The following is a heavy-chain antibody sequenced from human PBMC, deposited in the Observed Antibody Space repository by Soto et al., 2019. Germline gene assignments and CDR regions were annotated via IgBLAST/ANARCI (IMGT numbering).Heavy chain of an antibody. CDR3: ARVDCSGGSCQWSGMDV. Sequence: QMQVVQSGAKVKKPGASVKVSCKASGYTFTGYFMHWVRQAPGQGLEWMGWMNPNSGGTNYAQKFQGRVTMTRDTSISTAYMEMSRLTSDDTDVYYCARVDCSGGSCQWSGMDVWGQGTTVTVSS. CDR2: MNPNSGGT. J-gene: IGHJ6*02. CDR1: GYTFTGYF. V-gene: IGHV1-2*02. D-gene: IGHD2-15*01.